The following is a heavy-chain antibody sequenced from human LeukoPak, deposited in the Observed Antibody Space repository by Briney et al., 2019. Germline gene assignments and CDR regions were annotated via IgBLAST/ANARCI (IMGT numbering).Heavy chain of an antibody. D-gene: IGHD3-22*01. V-gene: IGHV4-4*07. Sequence: PSETLSLTCTVYGGSISSYYWSWIRQPAGKGLEWIGRIYTSGSTNYNPSLKSRVTMSADTSKNQFSLKLSSVTAADTAVYYCARDHTDYLNYDSSGYYYDYWGQGTLVTVSS. CDR2: IYTSGST. J-gene: IGHJ4*02. CDR3: ARDHTDYLNYDSSGYYYDY. CDR1: GGSISSYY.